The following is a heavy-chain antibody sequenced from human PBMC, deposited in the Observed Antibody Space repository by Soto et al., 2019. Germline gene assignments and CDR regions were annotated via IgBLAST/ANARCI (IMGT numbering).Heavy chain of an antibody. CDR3: ARRAKGTIVVVPAAHFDY. J-gene: IGHJ4*02. V-gene: IGHV3-11*01. CDR2: ISSSGSTI. CDR1: GFTFSDYY. Sequence: GGSLRLSCAASGFTFSDYYMSWIRQAPGKGLEWVSYISSSGSTIYYADSVKGRFTISRDNAKNSLYLQMNSLRAEDTAVYYCARRAKGTIVVVPAAHFDYWGQGTLVTVSS. D-gene: IGHD2-2*01.